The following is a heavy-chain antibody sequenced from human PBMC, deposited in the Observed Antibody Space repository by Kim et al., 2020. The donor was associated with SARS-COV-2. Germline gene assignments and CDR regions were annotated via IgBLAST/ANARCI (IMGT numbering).Heavy chain of an antibody. D-gene: IGHD6-19*01. CDR1: GYTFTSYY. CDR2: INPSGGST. V-gene: IGHV1-46*01. CDR3: ARPRQWLVPRNYYYYGMDV. J-gene: IGHJ6*02. Sequence: ASVKVSCKASGYTFTSYYMHWVRQAPGQGLEWMGIINPSGGSTSYAQKFQGRVTMTRDTSTSTVYMELSRLRSEDTAVYDCARPRQWLVPRNYYYYGMDVWGQGTTVTVSS.